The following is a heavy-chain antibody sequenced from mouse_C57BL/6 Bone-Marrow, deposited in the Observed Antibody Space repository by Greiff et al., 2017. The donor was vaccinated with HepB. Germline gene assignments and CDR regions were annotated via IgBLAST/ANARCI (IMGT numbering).Heavy chain of an antibody. CDR2: ISSGGSYT. J-gene: IGHJ2*01. D-gene: IGHD2-2*01. Sequence: EVHLVESGGDLVKPGGSLKLSCAASGFTFSSYGMSWVRQTPDKRLEWVATISSGGSYTYYPDSVKGRFTISRDNAKNTLYLQMSSLKSEDTAMYYCARHEKVTTGFDYWGQGTTLTVSS. CDR3: ARHEKVTTGFDY. V-gene: IGHV5-6*01. CDR1: GFTFSSYG.